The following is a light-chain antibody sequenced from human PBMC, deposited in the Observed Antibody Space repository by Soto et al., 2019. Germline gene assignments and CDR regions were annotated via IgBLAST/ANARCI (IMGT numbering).Light chain of an antibody. CDR3: QQRSNWIT. CDR2: DAS. V-gene: IGKV3-11*01. Sequence: EIVLTQSPATLSLSPGERATLSCRASQSVSSYLAWYQQKPGQAPRLLIYDASNWATGIPARFSGSGSGTDFTLTISSLETEDFAVYYCQQRSNWITFGQGTRLEIK. J-gene: IGKJ5*01. CDR1: QSVSSY.